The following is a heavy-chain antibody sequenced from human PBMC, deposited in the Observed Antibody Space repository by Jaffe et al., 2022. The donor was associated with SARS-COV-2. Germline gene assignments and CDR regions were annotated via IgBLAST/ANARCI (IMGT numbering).Heavy chain of an antibody. J-gene: IGHJ4*02. CDR2: ISGSGGST. CDR1: GFTFSSYA. CDR3: ARKGAAAGPGAYYFDY. V-gene: IGHV3-23*04. D-gene: IGHD6-13*01. Sequence: EVQLVESGGGLVQPGGSLRLSCAASGFTFSSYAMSWVRQAPGKGLEWVSAISGSGGSTYYADSVKGRFTISRDNSKNTLYLQMNSLRAEDTAVYYCARKGAAAGPGAYYFDYWGQGTLVTVSS.